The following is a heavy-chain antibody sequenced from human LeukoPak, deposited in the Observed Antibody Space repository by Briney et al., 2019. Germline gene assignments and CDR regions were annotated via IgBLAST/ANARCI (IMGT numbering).Heavy chain of an antibody. J-gene: IGHJ5*02. Sequence: PSETLSLTCTVSGDTMNSYYWSWIRQPAGKGLEWIGRIYTSGSTNYNPSLKSRVTMSVDTSKNQFSLKLSSVTAADTAVYYCARYDYKDNWFDPWGQGTLVTVSS. CDR2: IYTSGST. V-gene: IGHV4-4*07. CDR1: GDTMNSYY. D-gene: IGHD4-11*01. CDR3: ARYDYKDNWFDP.